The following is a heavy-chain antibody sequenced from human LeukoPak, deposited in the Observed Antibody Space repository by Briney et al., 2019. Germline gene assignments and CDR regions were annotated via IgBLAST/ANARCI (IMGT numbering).Heavy chain of an antibody. CDR3: AELGITMIGGV. CDR2: ISDSGGYT. D-gene: IGHD3-10*02. CDR1: GLTFRTYA. J-gene: IGHJ6*04. V-gene: IGHV3-23*01. Sequence: QPGGSLRLSCAASGLTFRTYAMSWVRQAPGKGLEWVSSISDSGGYTFYADSVKGRFTISRDNAKNSLYLQMNSLRAEDTAVYYCAELGITMIGGVWGKGTTVTISS.